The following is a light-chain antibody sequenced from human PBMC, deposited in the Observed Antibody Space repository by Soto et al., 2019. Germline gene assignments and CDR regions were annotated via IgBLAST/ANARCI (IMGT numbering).Light chain of an antibody. Sequence: VLTQSPGTLSLSPGERATLSCRASQIVSSNFLAWYQQEPGQAPRLLIYGASSRATGIPDRFSGSGSGTDFTLTISSLEPEESAVYYCQQYGNAPLTFCGGAKVDIK. V-gene: IGKV3-20*01. CDR2: GAS. CDR1: QIVSSNF. CDR3: QQYGNAPLT. J-gene: IGKJ4*01.